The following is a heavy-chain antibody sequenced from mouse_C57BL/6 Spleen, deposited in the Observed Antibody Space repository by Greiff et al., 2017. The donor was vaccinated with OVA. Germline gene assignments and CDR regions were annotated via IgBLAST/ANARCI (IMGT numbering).Heavy chain of an antibody. J-gene: IGHJ1*03. D-gene: IGHD1-1*01. CDR1: GFTFSDYY. CDR2: INYDGSST. CDR3: ARGFNGSSYPHWYFDV. Sequence: EVQVVESEGGLVQPGSSMKLSCTASGFTFSDYYMAWVRQVPEKGLEWVANINYDGSSTYYLDSLKSRFIISRDNAKNILYLQMSSLKSEDTATYYCARGFNGSSYPHWYFDVWGTGTTVTVSS. V-gene: IGHV5-16*01.